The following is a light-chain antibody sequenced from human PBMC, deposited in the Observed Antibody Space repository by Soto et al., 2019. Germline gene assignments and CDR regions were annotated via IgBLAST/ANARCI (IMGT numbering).Light chain of an antibody. CDR3: SSLAGSSVYV. Sequence: QSALTQPPSASGSPGQSVTISCTGTSSDVGGYNSVSWYQQHPGKAPKLLIFKVSERPSGVPDRFSGSKSGNTASLTVSGLQADDEADYYCSSLAGSSVYVFGGGTKLTVL. CDR2: KVS. J-gene: IGLJ1*01. CDR1: SSDVGGYNS. V-gene: IGLV2-8*01.